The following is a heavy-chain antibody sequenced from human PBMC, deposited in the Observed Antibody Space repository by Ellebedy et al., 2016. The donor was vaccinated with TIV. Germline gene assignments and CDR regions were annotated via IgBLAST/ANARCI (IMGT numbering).Heavy chain of an antibody. CDR1: GFTFSSYW. Sequence: GGSLRLXCAASGFTFSSYWMSWVRQTPGKGLEWVAQINHDGSEKNYVDSVKGRFTIARDSAKNSLYLQMNSLRAEDTAVYYCARALGSGPCYWGQGTLVTVSS. CDR3: ARALGSGPCY. D-gene: IGHD6-19*01. CDR2: INHDGSEK. V-gene: IGHV3-7*01. J-gene: IGHJ4*02.